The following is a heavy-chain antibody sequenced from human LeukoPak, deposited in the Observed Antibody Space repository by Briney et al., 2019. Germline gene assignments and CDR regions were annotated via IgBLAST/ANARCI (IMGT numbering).Heavy chain of an antibody. Sequence: GASVKVSCKASGYTFTDYYMHWVRQAPGQGLEWMGRINPNSGGTSYAQKFQGRVTVTRDTSITTAYMELSRLRSDDTAVYYCAREPDYGDFTLPDYWGQGTLVTVSS. CDR3: AREPDYGDFTLPDY. CDR1: GYTFTDYY. J-gene: IGHJ4*02. D-gene: IGHD4-17*01. V-gene: IGHV1-2*02. CDR2: INPNSGGT.